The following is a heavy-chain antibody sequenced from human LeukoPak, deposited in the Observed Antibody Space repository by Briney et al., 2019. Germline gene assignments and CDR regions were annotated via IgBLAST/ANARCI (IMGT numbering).Heavy chain of an antibody. Sequence: SETLSLTCAVSGGSISSGGYSWSWIRQPPGKDLEWIGYIYHSGSTYYNPSLKSRVTISVDRSKNQFSLKLSSVTAADTAVYYCARVPTAAAVVYFDYWGQGTPVTVSS. D-gene: IGHD6-13*01. CDR1: GGSISSGGYS. J-gene: IGHJ4*02. V-gene: IGHV4-30-2*01. CDR2: IYHSGST. CDR3: ARVPTAAAVVYFDY.